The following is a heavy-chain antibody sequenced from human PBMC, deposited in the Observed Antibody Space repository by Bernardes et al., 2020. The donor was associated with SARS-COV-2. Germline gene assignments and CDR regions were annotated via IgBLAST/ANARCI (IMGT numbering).Heavy chain of an antibody. J-gene: IGHJ6*02. Sequence: GGSLRLSCAASGFTFSSYAMSWVRQAPGKGLEWVSAISGSGDSTQIIFYADSVKGRFTISRDNSMNTLYLQMNSLRDEDTAVYYCARGPESTITIFGVVTRYGMDVWGQGTTVTVSS. CDR1: GFTFSSYA. CDR3: ARGPESTITIFGVVTRYGMDV. D-gene: IGHD3-3*01. CDR2: ISGSGDSTQII. V-gene: IGHV3-23*01.